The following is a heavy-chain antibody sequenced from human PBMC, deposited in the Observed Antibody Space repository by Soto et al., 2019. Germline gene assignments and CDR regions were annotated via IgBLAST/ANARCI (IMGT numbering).Heavy chain of an antibody. Sequence: PGGSLRLSCAASGFTFSSYNMNWVRQAPGKGLEWVSYISSGTGTIYYADSVKGRFTISRDNAKNSLYLQMHSLRAEDTAVYYCARDGKNTIQLWLPGAFDIWGQGTMVTVSS. CDR2: ISSGTGTI. CDR1: GFTFSSYN. CDR3: ARDGKNTIQLWLPGAFDI. D-gene: IGHD5-18*01. J-gene: IGHJ3*02. V-gene: IGHV3-48*01.